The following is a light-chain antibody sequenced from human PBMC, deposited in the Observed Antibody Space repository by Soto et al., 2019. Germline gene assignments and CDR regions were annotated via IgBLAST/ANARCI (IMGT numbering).Light chain of an antibody. V-gene: IGLV1-40*01. CDR1: SSNIGAGYD. Sequence: QSVLTHPPSVSGAPGQRVTISCTWSSSNIGAGYDVHWYQQLPGTAPKLLVYANGNRPSGVPDRFSGSKSGTSASLAITGLQAEDEADYYCQSYDRSLSGYVLGTGTKVTVL. J-gene: IGLJ1*01. CDR2: ANG. CDR3: QSYDRSLSGYV.